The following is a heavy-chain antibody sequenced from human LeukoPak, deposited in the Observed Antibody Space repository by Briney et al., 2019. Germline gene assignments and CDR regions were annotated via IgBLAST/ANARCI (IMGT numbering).Heavy chain of an antibody. Sequence: GGSLRLSCAASGFTFSSYAMSWVRQAPGKGLEWVSGVTWNSGTIGYADSVNGRFTISRDNAKNSLYLQMNSLRAEDTAVYYCARVHYYDSSGYSDYWGQGTLVTVSS. CDR2: VTWNSGTI. J-gene: IGHJ4*02. CDR3: ARVHYYDSSGYSDY. D-gene: IGHD3-22*01. V-gene: IGHV3-48*04. CDR1: GFTFSSYA.